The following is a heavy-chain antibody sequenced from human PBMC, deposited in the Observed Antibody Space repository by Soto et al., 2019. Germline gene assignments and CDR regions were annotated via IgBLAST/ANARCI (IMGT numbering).Heavy chain of an antibody. CDR2: IYYSGST. CDR1: GGSVSSGSYY. J-gene: IGHJ4*02. Sequence: QVQLQESGPGLVKPSETLSLTCTVSGGSVSSGSYYWSWIRQPPGKGLEWIGYIYYSGSTNYNPSLKSRIIISVDTSKNQFSLKLSSVTAADTAVYYCARVDPYDSSGYPRYYFDYWGQGTLVTVSS. CDR3: ARVDPYDSSGYPRYYFDY. V-gene: IGHV4-61*01. D-gene: IGHD3-22*01.